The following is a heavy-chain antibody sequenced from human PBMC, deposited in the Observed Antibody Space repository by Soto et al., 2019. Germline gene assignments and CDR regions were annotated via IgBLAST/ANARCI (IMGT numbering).Heavy chain of an antibody. CDR3: AKGSLVVVAAYDY. CDR1: GFTFSSYG. Sequence: GGSLRFSCAASGFTFSSYGMHWVRQAPGKGLEWVAVISYDGSNKYYADSVKGRFTIARDNSKNTLYLKMNSLRAEDTAVYYCAKGSLVVVAAYDYWGQGTLVTVSS. J-gene: IGHJ4*02. D-gene: IGHD2-15*01. CDR2: ISYDGSNK. V-gene: IGHV3-30*18.